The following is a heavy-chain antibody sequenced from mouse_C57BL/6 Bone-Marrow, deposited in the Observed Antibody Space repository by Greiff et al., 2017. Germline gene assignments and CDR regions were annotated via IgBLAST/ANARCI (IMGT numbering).Heavy chain of an antibody. CDR2: IFPGDGDT. CDR3: SRERTPYYAMDY. CDR1: GYAFSSYW. V-gene: IGHV1-80*01. Sequence: QVQLQQSGAELVKPGASVKISCKASGYAFSSYWMNWVKQRPGKGLEWIGQIFPGDGDTNYNGKFKGKATLTAAKSSSTAYMQLSSLTSEDSAVYFCSRERTPYYAMDYWGQGTSVTVSS. J-gene: IGHJ4*01.